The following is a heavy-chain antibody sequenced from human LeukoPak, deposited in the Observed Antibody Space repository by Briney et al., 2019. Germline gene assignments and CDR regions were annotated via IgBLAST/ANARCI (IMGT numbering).Heavy chain of an antibody. D-gene: IGHD3-3*01. Sequence: ASVKVSCKASVYTFTGYYMHWGRQAPVQGLEGRVCSNPNIGGTNYTQKVQGRVTMTRDTSISRAYMELSRLRSEDTELYYCARDVPNYDFWSGYYMDGAFDIWGQGTMVTVSS. CDR1: VYTFTGYY. J-gene: IGHJ3*02. CDR2: SNPNIGGT. V-gene: IGHV1-2*02. CDR3: ARDVPNYDFWSGYYMDGAFDI.